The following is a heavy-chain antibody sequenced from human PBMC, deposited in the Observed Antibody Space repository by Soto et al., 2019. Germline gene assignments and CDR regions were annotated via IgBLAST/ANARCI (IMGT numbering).Heavy chain of an antibody. V-gene: IGHV1-8*01. CDR3: ARMRVYGMDV. CDR1: GYTITSYD. Sequence: ASVTVSCKASGYTITSYDIDWVRQATGQGLEWMGWMNPDSGNTGYAQKFQGRVTMTRNTSISTAYMELSSLRSEDTAVYYCARMRVYGMDVWGQGTTVTVSS. CDR2: MNPDSGNT. J-gene: IGHJ6*02.